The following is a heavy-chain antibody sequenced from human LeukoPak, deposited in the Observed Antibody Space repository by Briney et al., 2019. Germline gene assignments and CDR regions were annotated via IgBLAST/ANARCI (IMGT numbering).Heavy chain of an antibody. D-gene: IGHD6-19*01. J-gene: IGHJ4*02. CDR3: ARVGEQWLDGDY. CDR2: INSDGGIT. V-gene: IGHV3-74*03. Sequence: GGSLRLSCVGSGFIFNIYWMNWVRQVPGKGLVWVARINSDGGITKYADSVKGRFTISRDNARNTVYLQLNNLRVDDTAVYFCARVGEQWLDGDYWGQGTLVTVSS. CDR1: GFIFNIYW.